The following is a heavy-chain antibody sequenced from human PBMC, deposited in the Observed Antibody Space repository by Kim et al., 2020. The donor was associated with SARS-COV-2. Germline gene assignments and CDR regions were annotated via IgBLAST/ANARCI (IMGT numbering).Heavy chain of an antibody. D-gene: IGHD2-2*01. V-gene: IGHV3-53*01. CDR2: IYSGGST. CDR1: GFTVSSNY. CDR3: ARDRVYCSSTSCYPLDYYGMDV. J-gene: IGHJ6*02. Sequence: GGSLRLSCAASGFTVSSNYMSWVRQAPGKGLEWVSVIYSGGSTYYADSVKGRFTISRDNSKNTLYLQMNSLRAEDTAVYYCARDRVYCSSTSCYPLDYYGMDVWGQGTTVTVSS.